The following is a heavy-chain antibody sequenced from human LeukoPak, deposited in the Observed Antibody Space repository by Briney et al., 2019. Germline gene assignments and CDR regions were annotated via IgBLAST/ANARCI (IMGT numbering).Heavy chain of an antibody. CDR1: GGSISSSSYY. D-gene: IGHD6-6*01. CDR3: ARGVSSSPPYYYYYMDV. J-gene: IGHJ6*03. V-gene: IGHV4-39*07. Sequence: SETLSLTCTVSGGSISSSSYYWGWIRQPPGKGLEWIGSIYYSGSTYYNPSLKSRVTISVDTSKNQFSLKLSSVTAADTAVYYCARGVSSSPPYYYYYMDVWGKGTTVTVSS. CDR2: IYYSGST.